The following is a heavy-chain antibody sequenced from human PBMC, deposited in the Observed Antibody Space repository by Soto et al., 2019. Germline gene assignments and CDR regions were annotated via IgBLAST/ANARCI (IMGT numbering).Heavy chain of an antibody. V-gene: IGHV3-23*01. D-gene: IGHD1-7*01. Sequence: GGSLRLSWAAAGCTFSSYAMSWVRQAPGKGLEWVSAISGSGGSTYYGDSVKGRFTISRDNSKNTLYLQMNSLRAEDTAVYYCAKDRLFSHWNYVLFDYWRQGTLVTVSS. CDR1: GCTFSSYA. CDR2: ISGSGGST. CDR3: AKDRLFSHWNYVLFDY. J-gene: IGHJ4*02.